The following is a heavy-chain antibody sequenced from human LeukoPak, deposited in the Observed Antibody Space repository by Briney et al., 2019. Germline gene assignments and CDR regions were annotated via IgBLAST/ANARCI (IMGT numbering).Heavy chain of an antibody. CDR3: ARSYDSSGYYYVRAFDI. J-gene: IGHJ3*02. CDR2: IYYSGST. CDR1: GGSISSYY. D-gene: IGHD3-22*01. Sequence: SETLSLTCTVSGGSISSYYWSWIRQPPGKGLEWIGYIYYSGSTNYNPSLKSRVTISVDTSKNQFSLKLSSATAADTAVYYCARSYDSSGYYYVRAFDIWGQGTMVTVSS. V-gene: IGHV4-59*01.